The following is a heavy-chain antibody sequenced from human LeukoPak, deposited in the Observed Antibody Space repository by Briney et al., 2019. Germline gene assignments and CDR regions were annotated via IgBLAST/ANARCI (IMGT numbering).Heavy chain of an antibody. V-gene: IGHV1-69*13. D-gene: IGHD3-22*01. CDR3: ASATYYYDSEGAFDI. CDR2: IIPIFGTA. J-gene: IGHJ3*02. CDR1: GGTFSSYA. Sequence: ASVKVSCKASGGTFSSYAISWVRQAPGQGLEWMGGIIPIFGTANYAQKFQGRVTITADESTSTAYMELSSLRSEDTAVYYCASATYYYDSEGAFDIWGQGTMVTVSS.